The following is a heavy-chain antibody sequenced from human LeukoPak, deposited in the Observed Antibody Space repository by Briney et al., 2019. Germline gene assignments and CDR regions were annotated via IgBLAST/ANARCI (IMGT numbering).Heavy chain of an antibody. V-gene: IGHV1-2*02. D-gene: IGHD1-14*01. CDR2: INPNTGGT. CDR1: GYTITGYY. Sequence: GASVKVSCKASGYTITGYYIHWVRPAPGQGPEWMGWINPNTGGTNYAPKFQGRVTMTRGTSISAVYMDLRSLRSDDTAVYYCARDTTEDWFDPWGQGTLVTVSS. J-gene: IGHJ5*02. CDR3: ARDTTEDWFDP.